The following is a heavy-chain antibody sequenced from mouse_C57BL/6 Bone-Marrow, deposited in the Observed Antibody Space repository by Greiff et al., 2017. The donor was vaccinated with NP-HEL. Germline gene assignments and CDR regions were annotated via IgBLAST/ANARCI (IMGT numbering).Heavy chain of an antibody. CDR3: ASRRRQLRLRYAMDY. D-gene: IGHD3-2*02. Sequence: EVNVVESGGGLVKPGGSLKLSCAASGFTFSDYGMHWVRQAPEKGLEWVAYISSGSSTIYYADTVKGRFTISRDNAKNTLFLQMTSLRSEDTAMYYCASRRRQLRLRYAMDYWGQGTSVTVSS. J-gene: IGHJ4*01. CDR2: ISSGSSTI. V-gene: IGHV5-17*01. CDR1: GFTFSDYG.